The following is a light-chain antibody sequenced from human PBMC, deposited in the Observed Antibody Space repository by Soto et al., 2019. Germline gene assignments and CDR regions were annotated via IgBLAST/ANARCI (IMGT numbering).Light chain of an antibody. CDR3: LQNNNYPLT. J-gene: IGKJ4*01. CDR2: AAS. V-gene: IGKV1-6*01. Sequence: AIQITQSPSSLSASVVDRVTVTCRAGQDIRSDVGWYQQKPGQAPKVLMYAASRLHSGVPSRFSGSGSGTNFVLTISSLQPEDVATYYCLQNNNYPLTFGGGTKVDIK. CDR1: QDIRSD.